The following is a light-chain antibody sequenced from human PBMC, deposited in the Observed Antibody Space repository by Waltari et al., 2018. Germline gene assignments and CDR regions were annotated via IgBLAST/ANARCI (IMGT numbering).Light chain of an antibody. CDR3: CSSVGSSSFVV. V-gene: IGLV2-23*02. Sequence: QSALTQPASVSGSPGQSITISCTGTSSDIGRYDLVSWYQKHPGKAPKLIIYQVSNRPSGVSDRFSGSNAGNSSSLTFSGLQAEDEADYSCCSSVGSSSFVVFGGGTKLTVL. J-gene: IGLJ2*01. CDR2: QVS. CDR1: SSDIGRYDL.